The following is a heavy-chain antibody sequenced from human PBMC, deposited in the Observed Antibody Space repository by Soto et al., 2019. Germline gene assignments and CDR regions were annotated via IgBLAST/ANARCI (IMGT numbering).Heavy chain of an antibody. V-gene: IGHV3-11*01. CDR1: GFTFSDYY. D-gene: IGHD3-22*01. J-gene: IGHJ6*02. CDR2: ISNSGSTI. Sequence: QVQLVESGGGLVKPGGSLRLSCAASGFTFSDYYMSWIRQAPGKGLEWVSYISNSGSTIYFADSVKGRFTISRDNAKNARYLQMNSLRAEDTAVYYCARQKAWTGEWLSLYAPGMDVWGQGTTVTVSS. CDR3: ARQKAWTGEWLSLYAPGMDV.